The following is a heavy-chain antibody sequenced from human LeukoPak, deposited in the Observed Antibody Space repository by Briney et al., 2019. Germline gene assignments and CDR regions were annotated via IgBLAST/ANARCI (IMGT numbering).Heavy chain of an antibody. CDR1: GFTFSSYA. J-gene: IGHJ4*02. Sequence: GVLRLSCAASGFTFSSYAMSWVRQAPGKGLEWVSAISGSGGSTYYADSVKGRFTISRDNSKNTLYLQINSLRAEDTAVYYCAKDQDYYDSSGYEDPPAYYFDYWGQGTLVTVSS. CDR2: ISGSGGST. D-gene: IGHD3-22*01. V-gene: IGHV3-23*01. CDR3: AKDQDYYDSSGYEDPPAYYFDY.